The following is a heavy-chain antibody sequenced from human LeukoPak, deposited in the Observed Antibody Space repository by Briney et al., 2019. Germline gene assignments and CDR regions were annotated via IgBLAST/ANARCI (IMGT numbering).Heavy chain of an antibody. CDR2: ISYDGSNK. CDR3: ARGWDHFDF. Sequence: GGSLRLSCAASGFTFSSYAVHWVRQAPGKGLEWVAVISYDGSNKYYADSVKGRFTISRDNANNSLSLQMSSLRDEDTAVYFCARGWDHFDFWGQGTLVTVSS. D-gene: IGHD1-26*01. J-gene: IGHJ4*02. V-gene: IGHV3-30*14. CDR1: GFTFSSYA.